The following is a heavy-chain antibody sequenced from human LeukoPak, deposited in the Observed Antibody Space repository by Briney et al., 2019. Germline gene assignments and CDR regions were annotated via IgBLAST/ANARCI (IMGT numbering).Heavy chain of an antibody. CDR2: INPNSADT. D-gene: IGHD3-22*01. Sequence: ASVKVSCKASGYTFTDDYIHWVRQAPGQGLEWMGWINPNSADTHYPQKFQGRVTLTSDTSISTAYMELSSLKASDTAMYYCARAHSGYYRYDAFDIWGQGTMVTVSS. CDR3: ARAHSGYYRYDAFDI. J-gene: IGHJ3*02. CDR1: GYTFTDDY. V-gene: IGHV1-2*02.